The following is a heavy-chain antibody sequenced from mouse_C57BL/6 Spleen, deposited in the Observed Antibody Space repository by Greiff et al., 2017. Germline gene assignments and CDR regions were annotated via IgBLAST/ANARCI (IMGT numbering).Heavy chain of an antibody. CDR2: LYPRDGST. V-gene: IGHV1-85*01. D-gene: IGHD2-5*01. CDR1: GYTFTSYD. Sequence: QVQLKESGPELVKPGASVKLSCKASGYTFTSYDINWVKQRPGQGLEWIGWLYPRDGSTKYNEKFKGKATLTVDTSSSTAYMELHSLTSEDFAVYFCARSGYSNYYFDYWGQGTTLTVSS. CDR3: ARSGYSNYYFDY. J-gene: IGHJ2*01.